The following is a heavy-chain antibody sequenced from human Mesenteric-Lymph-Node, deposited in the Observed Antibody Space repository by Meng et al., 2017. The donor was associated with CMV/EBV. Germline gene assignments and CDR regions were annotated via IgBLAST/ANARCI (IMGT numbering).Heavy chain of an antibody. CDR3: ARGSSYDILTGYFDY. V-gene: IGHV4-34*01. J-gene: IGHJ4*02. CDR1: GGSFSGYY. Sequence: QVEIPVWGAGLLKPSETLSVTCAVYGGSFSGYYWNWIRQSPEKGLEWIGEINHSGSTTYNPSFTSRIIISVDTSTNQISLNMSSVTAADTAVYYCARGSSYDILTGYFDYWGQGALVTVSS. D-gene: IGHD3-9*01. CDR2: INHSGST.